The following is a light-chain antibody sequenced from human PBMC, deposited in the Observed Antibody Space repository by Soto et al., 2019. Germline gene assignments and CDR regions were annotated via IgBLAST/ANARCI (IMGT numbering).Light chain of an antibody. Sequence: VVFTQSPATLSLSPGERATHYCRTSLSVSVYLDWYQQKPGQAPRLLIFGASTRATGIPARFSGSGSGTEFTLTISSLQPDDFATYYCQQYMSYSFGQGTKVDIK. CDR2: GAS. J-gene: IGKJ1*01. V-gene: IGKV3-11*01. CDR1: LSVSVY. CDR3: QQYMSYS.